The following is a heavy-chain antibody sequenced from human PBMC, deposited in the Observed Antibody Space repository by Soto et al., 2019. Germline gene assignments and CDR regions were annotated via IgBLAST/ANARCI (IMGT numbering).Heavy chain of an antibody. CDR2: INPSGGST. CDR1: GYTFTSYY. V-gene: IGHV1-46*01. D-gene: IGHD5-18*01. J-gene: IGHJ6*02. CDR3: AREWYTAMVSSRYYYYGMDV. Sequence: QVQLVQSGAEVKKPGASVKGSCKASGYTFTSYYMHWVRQAPVQGLEWMGIINPSGGSTSYAQKFQGRVTMTRDTSTSTVYMELSTLRSEDTAVYYWAREWYTAMVSSRYYYYGMDVWGQGTTVTVSS.